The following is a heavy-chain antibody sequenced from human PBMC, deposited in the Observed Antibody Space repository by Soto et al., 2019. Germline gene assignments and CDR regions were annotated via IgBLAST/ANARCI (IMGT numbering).Heavy chain of an antibody. CDR3: ARRLRYFVRYNWFDP. J-gene: IGHJ5*02. D-gene: IGHD3-9*01. CDR1: GFTFSSYS. Sequence: GGSLTLSCAASGFTFSSYSMNWVRQAPGKGLEWVSYISSSSSTIYYADSVKGRFTISRDNAKNSLYLQMNSLRDEDTAVYYCARRLRYFVRYNWFDPWGQGTLVTVSS. CDR2: ISSSSSTI. V-gene: IGHV3-48*02.